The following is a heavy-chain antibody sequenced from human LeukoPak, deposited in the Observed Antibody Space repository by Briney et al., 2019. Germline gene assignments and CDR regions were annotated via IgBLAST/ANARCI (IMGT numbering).Heavy chain of an antibody. J-gene: IGHJ4*02. Sequence: GGSLRLSCTASGFTFSSYEMNWVRQAPGKGLEWVSYISYSGSATTYGDSVKGRFTIFRDNTKNSFYLQMDSLRAEDTAVYYCAKSVVYYDFWSLPNDYWGQGTLVTVSS. CDR1: GFTFSSYE. CDR2: ISYSGSAT. V-gene: IGHV3-48*03. CDR3: AKSVVYYDFWSLPNDY. D-gene: IGHD3-3*01.